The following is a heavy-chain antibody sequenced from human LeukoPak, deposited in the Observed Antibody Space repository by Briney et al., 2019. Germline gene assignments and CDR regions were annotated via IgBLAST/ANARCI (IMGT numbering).Heavy chain of an antibody. CDR2: IYYSGST. J-gene: IGHJ5*02. CDR1: GGSISSYH. Sequence: SETLSLTCTVSGGSISSYHWSWIRPPPGQGLEWIGYIYYSGSTNYNPSLKSRVTISVDTSKNQFSLKLSSVTAADTAVYYCARLPRSWFDPWGQGTLVTVSS. V-gene: IGHV4-59*01. CDR3: ARLPRSWFDP.